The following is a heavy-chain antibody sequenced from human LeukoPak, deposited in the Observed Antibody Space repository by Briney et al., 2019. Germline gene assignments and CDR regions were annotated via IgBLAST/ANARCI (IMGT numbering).Heavy chain of an antibody. D-gene: IGHD2-15*01. CDR3: ARAFCSGATCYSMDY. Sequence: GGPLRLSCAASGFTFSSYAMHWVRLAPGKGLEWVAVISSDGSNKYYADSVKGRFTISRDNAKNTLYLQMNSLRAEDTAVYYCARAFCSGATCYSMDYRGQGTLVTVSS. CDR1: GFTFSSYA. V-gene: IGHV3-30*04. J-gene: IGHJ4*02. CDR2: ISSDGSNK.